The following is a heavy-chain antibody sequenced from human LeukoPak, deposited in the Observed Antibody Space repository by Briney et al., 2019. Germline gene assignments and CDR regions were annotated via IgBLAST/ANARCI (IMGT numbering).Heavy chain of an antibody. CDR2: INPNSGGT. J-gene: IGHJ4*02. D-gene: IGHD2-15*01. Sequence: ASVKVSCKASGYTFTGYYMHWVRQAPGQGLEWMGWINPNSGGTNYAQKFRGRVTMTRDTSISTAYMELSSLRSDDTGVYYCARDPAADVVVVAATPINNDYWGQGTLVTVSS. CDR3: ARDPAADVVVVAATPINNDY. V-gene: IGHV1-2*02. CDR1: GYTFTGYY.